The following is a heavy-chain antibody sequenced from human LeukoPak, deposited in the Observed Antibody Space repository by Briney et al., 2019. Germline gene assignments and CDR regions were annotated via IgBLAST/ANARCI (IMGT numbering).Heavy chain of an antibody. CDR1: GFSFSNCG. D-gene: IGHD4-23*01. CDR2: INDST. CDR3: AKDRRSYGGTSFDS. Sequence: GGPLRLSCAASGFSFSNCGMSWVRQAPGEGLEWVSAINDSTWYADSVKGRFTISRDSSQNTVYLQMNSLRAEDTAVYYCAKDRRSYGGTSFDSWGQGTLVTVSS. V-gene: IGHV3-23*01. J-gene: IGHJ4*02.